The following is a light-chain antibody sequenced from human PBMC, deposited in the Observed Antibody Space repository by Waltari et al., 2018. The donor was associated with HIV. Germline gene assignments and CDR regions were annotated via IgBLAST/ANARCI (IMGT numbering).Light chain of an antibody. CDR3: ESYDRRLCCYV. Sequence: QSVLTQPPSVSGAPRPRVTISCTGSSSNIEAGYHVHWYQQLPGTAPKLLIYGTSNRPTGLPDRFSASKCGTSASVAIQGVKGGDEADYYCESYDRRLCCYVFGTGIKVTVL. CDR2: GTS. V-gene: IGLV1-40*01. CDR1: SSNIEAGYH. J-gene: IGLJ1*01.